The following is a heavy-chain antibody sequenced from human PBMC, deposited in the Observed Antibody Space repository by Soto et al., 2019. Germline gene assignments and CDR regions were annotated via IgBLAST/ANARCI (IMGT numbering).Heavy chain of an antibody. CDR3: AKDRRAGGNSAFYFDF. J-gene: IGHJ5*01. Sequence: GGSLRLSCAAPGFKFSSYAMSWVRQAPGKGLEWVSLISATGGGTYYADSVRGRFTISRDNSDNTLYLQVHSLRAEDTAVYYCAKDRRAGGNSAFYFDFWGQGAQVTVSS. CDR2: ISATGGGT. CDR1: GFKFSSYA. D-gene: IGHD3-16*01. V-gene: IGHV3-23*01.